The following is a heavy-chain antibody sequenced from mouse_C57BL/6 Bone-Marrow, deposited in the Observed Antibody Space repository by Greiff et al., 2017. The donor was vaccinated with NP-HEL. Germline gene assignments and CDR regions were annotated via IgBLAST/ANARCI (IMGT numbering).Heavy chain of an antibody. CDR1: GFSLTSYG. CDR2: IWRGGST. D-gene: IGHD1-1*01. J-gene: IGHJ1*03. V-gene: IGHV2-5*01. Sequence: QVQLQQSGPGLVQPSQSLSITCTVSGFSLTSYGVHWVRQSPGKGLEWLGVIWRGGSTDYYAAFMSRLSITKDNSKSQVFSKMNRLQADDTAIYYCAKRGLLLGYFDVWGTGTTVTVSS. CDR3: AKRGLLLGYFDV.